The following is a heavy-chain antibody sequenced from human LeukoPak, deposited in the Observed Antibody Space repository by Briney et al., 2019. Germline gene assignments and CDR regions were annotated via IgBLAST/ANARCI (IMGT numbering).Heavy chain of an antibody. CDR1: GGSISSYY. J-gene: IGHJ6*02. D-gene: IGHD3-3*01. V-gene: IGHV4-4*07. Sequence: PSETLSLTCTVSGGSISSYYWSWIRQPAGKGLEWIGRIYTSGSTNYNPSLKSRVTMSVDTSKNQFSLKLSSVTAADTAVYYCARDDSVGYDFWSGPNGMDVWGQGTTVTVSS. CDR2: IYTSGST. CDR3: ARDDSVGYDFWSGPNGMDV.